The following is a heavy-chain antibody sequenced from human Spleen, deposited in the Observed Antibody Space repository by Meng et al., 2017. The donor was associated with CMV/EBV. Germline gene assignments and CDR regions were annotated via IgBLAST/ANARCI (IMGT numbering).Heavy chain of an antibody. Sequence: DPIISSHWWSWVRQPPGKGLEWIGEMYHTGNSDYNPSLKSRVTISIDKSKNQYHLTLTSVTAADTAVYYCARVSSPGGLKLLGWFDPWGQGALVTVSS. V-gene: IGHV4-4*02. J-gene: IGHJ5*02. CDR2: MYHTGNS. D-gene: IGHD6-6*01. CDR3: ARVSSPGGLKLLGWFDP. CDR1: DPIISSHW.